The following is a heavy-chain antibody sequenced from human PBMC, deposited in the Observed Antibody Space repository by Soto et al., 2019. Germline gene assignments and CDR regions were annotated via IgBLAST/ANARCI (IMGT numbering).Heavy chain of an antibody. V-gene: IGHV3-15*01. CDR2: IKSKTDGGTT. CDR3: TTGGLRPYYYGMDV. D-gene: IGHD3-16*01. CDR1: GLSFRNAW. Sequence: HCGSIRISCAACGLSFRNAWMRWVRNDTGKGLEWVGRIKSKTDGGTTDYAAPVKGRFTISRDDSKNTLYLQMNSLKTEDTAVYYCTTGGLRPYYYGMDVWGQGTTVTVS. J-gene: IGHJ6*02.